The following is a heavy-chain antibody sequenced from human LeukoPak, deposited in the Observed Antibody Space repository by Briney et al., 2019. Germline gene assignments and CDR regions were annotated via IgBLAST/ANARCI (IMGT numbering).Heavy chain of an antibody. Sequence: ASVKVSCKASGYTFTGYYMHWVRQAPGQGLEWMGWINPNSGGTNYAQKFQGRVTMTRDTSISTAYMELRSLRSDDTAVYYCARDVENYYGSGSAIDYFDYWGQGTLVTVSS. J-gene: IGHJ4*02. CDR3: ARDVENYYGSGSAIDYFDY. V-gene: IGHV1-2*02. D-gene: IGHD3-10*01. CDR2: INPNSGGT. CDR1: GYTFTGYY.